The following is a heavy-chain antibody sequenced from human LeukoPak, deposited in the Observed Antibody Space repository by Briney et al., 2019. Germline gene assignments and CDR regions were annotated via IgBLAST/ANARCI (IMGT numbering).Heavy chain of an antibody. Sequence: SETLSLTCTVSGGSISSYYWSWIRQPPGKGLEWIGYISYSGINNYNPSLKCRVTISVDTSKNHFSLKLTSVTAADTAVYYCARDVRRRDGYNYAEVWGQGTLVTVSS. J-gene: IGHJ4*02. CDR2: ISYSGIN. CDR3: ARDVRRRDGYNYAEV. CDR1: GGSISSYY. D-gene: IGHD5-24*01. V-gene: IGHV4-59*01.